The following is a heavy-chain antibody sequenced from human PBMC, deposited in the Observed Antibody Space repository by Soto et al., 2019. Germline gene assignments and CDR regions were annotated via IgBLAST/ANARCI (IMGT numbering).Heavy chain of an antibody. CDR2: ISSSSSYI. CDR3: ARDPSSSSWPYYYYYGMDV. Sequence: PGGSLRLSCAASGFTFSSYSMNWVRQAPGKGLEWVSSISSSSSYIYYADSVKGRFTISRDNAKNSLYLQMNSLRAEDTAVYYCARDPSSSSWPYYYYYGMDVWGQGTTVTVSS. CDR1: GFTFSSYS. V-gene: IGHV3-21*01. J-gene: IGHJ6*02. D-gene: IGHD6-13*01.